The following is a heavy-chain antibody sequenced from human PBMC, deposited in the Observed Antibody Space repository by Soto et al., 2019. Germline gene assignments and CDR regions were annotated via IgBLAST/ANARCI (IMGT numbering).Heavy chain of an antibody. CDR3: ARGLYREYGHDS. V-gene: IGHV3-74*01. J-gene: IGHJ5*01. D-gene: IGHD3-10*01. CDR2: INSDGST. CDR1: GFTFGNFW. Sequence: GGSLRLSCAASGFTFGNFWMHWVRQAPGKGLVWVSRINSDGSTSYADFMKGLLTISRDNAKNTVYLQMNSLRAEDTAVYYCARGLYREYGHDSWGQGALVTVSS.